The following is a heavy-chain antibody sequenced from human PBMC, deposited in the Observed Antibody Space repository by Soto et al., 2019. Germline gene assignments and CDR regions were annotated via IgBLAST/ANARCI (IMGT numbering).Heavy chain of an antibody. V-gene: IGHV3-73*01. CDR1: GFTFSGSA. Sequence: GGSLRLSCAASGFTFSGSAMHWVRQASGKGLEWVGRIRSKANSYATAYAASVKGRFTISRDDSKNTAYLQMNSLKTEDTAVYYCTRHDVHYYGMDVWGQGTTVTVSS. D-gene: IGHD6-6*01. CDR3: TRHDVHYYGMDV. CDR2: IRSKANSYAT. J-gene: IGHJ6*02.